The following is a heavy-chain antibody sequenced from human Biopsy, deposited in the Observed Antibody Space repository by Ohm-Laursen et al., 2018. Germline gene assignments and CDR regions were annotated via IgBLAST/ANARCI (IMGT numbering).Heavy chain of an antibody. Sequence: SVKVSCKASGATFSNYAINWLRQAPGQGLEWMGGINPMFGTAKYAQRFQGRVTITADKSTSTADMELSSLRSDDTAVYYCARSFGVVINFEHNWFDPWAREPWSPSPQ. V-gene: IGHV1-69*06. CDR1: GATFSNYA. CDR3: ARSFGVVINFEHNWFDP. D-gene: IGHD3-3*01. CDR2: INPMFGTA. J-gene: IGHJ5*02.